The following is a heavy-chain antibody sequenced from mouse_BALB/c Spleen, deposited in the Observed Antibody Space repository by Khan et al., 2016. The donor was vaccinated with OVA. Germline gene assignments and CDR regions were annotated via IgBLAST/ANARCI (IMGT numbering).Heavy chain of an antibody. CDR1: GYTFTSYT. CDR3: GRDAAYHRNDGWVAY. J-gene: IGHJ3*01. CDR2: INPSNGYT. V-gene: IGHV1-4*01. D-gene: IGHD2-14*01. Sequence: QVQLKQSGAELARPGASVKMSCKASGYTFTSYTIHWIKKRPGQGLEWIGYINPSNGYTNYNQKFKDKATLTTDKSSTTAYLQLSSLTSDDSAVYNCGRDAAYHRNDGWVAYWGQGTLVTVSA.